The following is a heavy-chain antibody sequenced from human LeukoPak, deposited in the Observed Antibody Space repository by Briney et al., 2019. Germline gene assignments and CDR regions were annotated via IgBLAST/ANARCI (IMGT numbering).Heavy chain of an antibody. CDR2: IRDSGEA. Sequence: GGSLRLSCAVSGFRASDYYMSWVRQAPGKGLEWVGLIRDSGEAFYADFVRGRFAISRDESENTLYLQMNSMRVEDTAVYFCARDRAALQDWVEFDPWGQGTPVIVSS. D-gene: IGHD3/OR15-3a*01. V-gene: IGHV3-66*03. CDR3: ARDRAALQDWVEFDP. CDR1: GFRASDYY. J-gene: IGHJ5*02.